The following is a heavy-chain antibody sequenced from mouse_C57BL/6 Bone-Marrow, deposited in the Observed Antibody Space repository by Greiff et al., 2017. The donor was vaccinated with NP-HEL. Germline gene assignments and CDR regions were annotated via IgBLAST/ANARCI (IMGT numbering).Heavy chain of an antibody. CDR1: GYTFTSYW. CDR3: ASGGITWDY. D-gene: IGHD4-1*01. V-gene: IGHV1-69*01. J-gene: IGHJ3*01. CDR2: LDPSDSYP. Sequence: QVQLQQPGAELVMPGASVKLSCKASGYTFTSYWMHWVKQRPGQGLEWIGELDPSDSYPNYNQKFKGKSTLTVDKSSSTAYMQLSSLTSEDSAVYYCASGGITWDYWGQGTLVTVSA.